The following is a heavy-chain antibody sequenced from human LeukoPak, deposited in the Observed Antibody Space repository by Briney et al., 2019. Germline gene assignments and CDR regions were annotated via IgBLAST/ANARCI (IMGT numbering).Heavy chain of an antibody. CDR2: IYYSGST. Sequence: PSETLSLTCTVSGGSISSSSYYWGWIRQPLGKGLEWIGSIYYSGSTYYNPSLKSRVTISVDTSKNQFSLKLSSVTAADTAVYYCARSGYSSGWYVSAPPFDYWGQGTLVTVSS. CDR3: ARSGYSSGWYVSAPPFDY. D-gene: IGHD6-19*01. J-gene: IGHJ4*02. CDR1: GGSISSSSYY. V-gene: IGHV4-39*07.